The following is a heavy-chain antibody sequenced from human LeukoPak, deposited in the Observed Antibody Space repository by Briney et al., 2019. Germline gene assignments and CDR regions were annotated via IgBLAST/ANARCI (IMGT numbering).Heavy chain of an antibody. J-gene: IGHJ4*02. CDR3: ARGVYIAAAQHGY. CDR1: GGSISSYY. D-gene: IGHD6-13*01. V-gene: IGHV4-59*01. Sequence: SETLSLTCTVSGGSISSYYWSWIRQPPGKGLEWIGYIYYSGTTNYNPSLKSRVTIAVDTSKNQFSLKLSSVTAADTAVYYCARGVYIAAAQHGYWGQGTLVTVSS. CDR2: IYYSGTT.